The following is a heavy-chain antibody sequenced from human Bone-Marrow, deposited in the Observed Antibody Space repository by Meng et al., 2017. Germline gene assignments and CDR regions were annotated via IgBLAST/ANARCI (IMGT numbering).Heavy chain of an antibody. D-gene: IGHD3-10*01. CDR3: ASGIGWFGAYD. CDR2: IIPIFGTA. CDR1: GGTFRSYA. J-gene: IGHJ4*02. Sequence: SSVKVSCKASGGTFRSYAISWVRQAPGQGLEWMGGIIPIFGTANYAQKFQGRVTITTDESTSTAYMELSSLGSEDTAVYYCASGIGWFGAYDWGQGTLVTVSS. V-gene: IGHV1-69*05.